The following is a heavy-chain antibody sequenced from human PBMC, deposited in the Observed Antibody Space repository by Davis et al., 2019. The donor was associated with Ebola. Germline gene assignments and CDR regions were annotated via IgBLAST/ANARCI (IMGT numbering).Heavy chain of an antibody. V-gene: IGHV4-34*01. CDR2: INHSGRT. Sequence: MPSETLSLTCAVYGGSFSGYYWSWIRQPPGKGLEWIGEINHSGRTNYNPSLKSRVTISVDTSKNQFSLQLNSVTPEDTAVYYCARDQRSSGLIYYYYGMDVWGQGTTVTVSS. D-gene: IGHD6-19*01. CDR1: GGSFSGYY. J-gene: IGHJ6*02. CDR3: ARDQRSSGLIYYYYGMDV.